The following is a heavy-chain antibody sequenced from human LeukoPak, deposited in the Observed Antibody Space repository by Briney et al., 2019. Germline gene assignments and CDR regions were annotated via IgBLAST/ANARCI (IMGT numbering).Heavy chain of an antibody. CDR3: ARDESSGSFHFDY. V-gene: IGHV3-33*01. J-gene: IGHJ4*02. CDR2: IWFDGSNK. D-gene: IGHD3-10*01. Sequence: GGSLRLSCAASGFTFSNFDMHWVRQAPGKGLEWVAVIWFDGSNKYYADSVKGRFTISRGNSKNTLYLQMDSLRAEDTALYYCARDESSGSFHFDYWGQGTLVTVSS. CDR1: GFTFSNFD.